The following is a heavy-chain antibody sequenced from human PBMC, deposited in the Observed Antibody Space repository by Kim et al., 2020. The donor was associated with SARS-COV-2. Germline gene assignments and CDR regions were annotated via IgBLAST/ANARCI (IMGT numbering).Heavy chain of an antibody. V-gene: IGHV3-73*01. CDR3: TRLQPYYCGMDV. Sequence: AYAGSVKGRYTISRDDSRNAAYLQMNSLKTEDTAVYYCTRLQPYYCGMDVWGQGTTVTVSS. J-gene: IGHJ6*02.